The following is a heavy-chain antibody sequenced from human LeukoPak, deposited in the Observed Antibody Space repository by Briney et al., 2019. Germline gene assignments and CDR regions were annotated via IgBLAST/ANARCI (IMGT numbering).Heavy chain of an antibody. CDR3: ARGGVHYYGSGSYNY. D-gene: IGHD3-10*01. CDR1: GFTFSSYG. J-gene: IGHJ4*02. V-gene: IGHV3-30*02. CDR2: IRYDGSNK. Sequence: GGSLRLSCAASGFTFSSYGMHWVRQAPGKGLEWVAFIRYDGSNKYYADSVKGRFTISRDNSKNTLYLQMNSLRAEDTAVYYCARGGVHYYGSGSYNYWGQGTLVTVSS.